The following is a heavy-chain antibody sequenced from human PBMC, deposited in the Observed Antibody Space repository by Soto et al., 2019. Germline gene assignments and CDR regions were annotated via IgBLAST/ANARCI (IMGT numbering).Heavy chain of an antibody. J-gene: IGHJ4*02. D-gene: IGHD2-21*02. Sequence: QVQLVQSGAEVKKPGSSVKVSCKASGGTFSSYAISWVRQAPGQGLEWMGGINAGNGNTKYSQKFQGRVTITRDTSASTAYMELSSLRSEDTAVYYCARGPRYGGNSGFDYWGQGTLVTVSS. CDR1: GGTFSSYA. V-gene: IGHV1-3*01. CDR3: ARGPRYGGNSGFDY. CDR2: INAGNGNT.